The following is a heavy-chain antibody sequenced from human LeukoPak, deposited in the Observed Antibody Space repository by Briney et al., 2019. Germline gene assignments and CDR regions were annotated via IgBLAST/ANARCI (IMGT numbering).Heavy chain of an antibody. CDR1: GFTFSSYA. CDR3: ARDGMITFGGVIAYFDY. D-gene: IGHD3-16*02. Sequence: PGGSLRLSCAASGFTFSSYAMHWVRQAPGKGLEWVAVISYDGSNKYYADSVKGRFTISRDNSKNTLYLQMNSLRAEDTAVYYCARDGMITFGGVIAYFDYWGQGTLVTVSS. J-gene: IGHJ4*02. V-gene: IGHV3-30-3*01. CDR2: ISYDGSNK.